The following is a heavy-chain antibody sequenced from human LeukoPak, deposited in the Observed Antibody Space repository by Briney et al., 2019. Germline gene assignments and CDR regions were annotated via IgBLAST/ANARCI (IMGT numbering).Heavy chain of an antibody. D-gene: IGHD3-22*01. V-gene: IGHV3-23*01. CDR2: ITGGGST. CDR1: GFTSRSYA. CDR3: AKDPRLDSSGGGWFDP. J-gene: IGHJ5*02. Sequence: GASLRLSCAASGFTSRSYAMSWVRQAPGKGLEWVSAITGGGSTYYADSVKGRFTFSRDNSKNTLFLQMNSLRAEDTAVYYCAKDPRLDSSGGGWFDPWGQGTLVTVSS.